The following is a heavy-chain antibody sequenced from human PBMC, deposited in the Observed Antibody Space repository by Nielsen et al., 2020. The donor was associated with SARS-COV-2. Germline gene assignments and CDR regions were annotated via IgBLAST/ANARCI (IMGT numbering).Heavy chain of an antibody. V-gene: IGHV3-15*01. CDR3: TTAYYYGLGSPVDY. J-gene: IGHJ4*02. Sequence: GESLKISCAASGFTFSNYAMHWVRQAPGKGLEWVGRIKSKTDGGTTDYAAPVKGRFTILRDDSKNTLYLQMNSLKTEDTAVYYCTTAYYYGLGSPVDYWGQGTLVTVSS. D-gene: IGHD3-10*01. CDR2: IKSKTDGGTT. CDR1: GFTFSNYA.